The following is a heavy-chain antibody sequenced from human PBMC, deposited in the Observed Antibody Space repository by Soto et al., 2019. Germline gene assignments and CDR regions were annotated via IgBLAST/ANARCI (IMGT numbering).Heavy chain of an antibody. D-gene: IGHD1-20*01. Sequence: SETLSLTCAVSGYSISGDYYWGWIRQPPGKGLEWIGSIYHSGSTYYNPSLKSRVTISVDTSKNQFYLTLSSVTAADTAVYYCARDITGSPVWFDPWGQGTLVTVS. V-gene: IGHV4-38-2*02. J-gene: IGHJ5*02. CDR1: GYSISGDYY. CDR3: ARDITGSPVWFDP. CDR2: IYHSGST.